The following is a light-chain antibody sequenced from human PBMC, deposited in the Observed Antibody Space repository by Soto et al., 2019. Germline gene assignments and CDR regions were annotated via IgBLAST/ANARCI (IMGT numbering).Light chain of an antibody. CDR1: SSDVGGYNY. Sequence: QSALTQPRSVSGSPGQSVTISCTGTSSDVGGYNYVSWYQQHPGKAPKLMIYDVSKRPSGVPDRFSGSKSGNTASPTISGLQAEDEADYYCCSYAGSYTFPVVFGGGTKVTVL. V-gene: IGLV2-11*01. CDR3: CSYAGSYTFPVV. J-gene: IGLJ2*01. CDR2: DVS.